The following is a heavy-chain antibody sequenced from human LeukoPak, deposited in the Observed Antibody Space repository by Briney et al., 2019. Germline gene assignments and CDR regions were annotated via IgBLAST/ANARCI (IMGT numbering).Heavy chain of an antibody. D-gene: IGHD5-12*01. Sequence: SQTLSLTCTVSGGSISSGSYYWSWIRQPAGKGLEWIGRIYTSGSTNYNPSLKSRVTISVDTSKNQFSLKLSSVTAADTAVYYCARSGSGYLRYYFDYWGQGTLVTVSS. J-gene: IGHJ4*02. V-gene: IGHV4-61*02. CDR1: GGSISSGSYY. CDR3: ARSGSGYLRYYFDY. CDR2: IYTSGST.